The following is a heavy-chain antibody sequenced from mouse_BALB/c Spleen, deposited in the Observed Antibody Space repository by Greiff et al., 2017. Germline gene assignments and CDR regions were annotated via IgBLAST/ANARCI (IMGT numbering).Heavy chain of an antibody. D-gene: IGHD3-3*01. CDR1: GFSLTSYG. CDR2: LWAGGST. V-gene: IGHV2-9*02. CDR3: ARDGGREAWFAY. J-gene: IGHJ3*01. Sequence: VKLMESGPGLVAPSQSLSITCTVSGFSLTSYGVHWVRQPPGKGLVWLGVLWAGGSTNYNSALMSRLSISKDNSKSQVFLKMNSMQTDDTAMYYCARDGGREAWFAYWGQGTLVTVSA.